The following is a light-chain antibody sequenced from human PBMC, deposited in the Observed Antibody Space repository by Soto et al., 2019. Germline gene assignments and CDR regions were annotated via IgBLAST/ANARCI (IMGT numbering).Light chain of an antibody. CDR2: DAS. Sequence: DIQMTQSPSSLSASVGDRVTIICRASQSVSTRLAWYQQKPGKAPKLLIYDASSLESGVPSRFSGSGSGTEVTLTISSLQPDDCATYDCQQYNSYLYTFGQGTKVDIK. CDR1: QSVSTR. CDR3: QQYNSYLYT. J-gene: IGKJ2*01. V-gene: IGKV1-5*02.